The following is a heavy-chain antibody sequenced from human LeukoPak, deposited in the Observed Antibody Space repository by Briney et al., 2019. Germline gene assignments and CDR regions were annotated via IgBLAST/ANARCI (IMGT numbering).Heavy chain of an antibody. CDR1: GGSISSGGYY. J-gene: IGHJ4*02. D-gene: IGHD3-10*01. CDR2: IYYSGST. V-gene: IGHV4-31*03. CDR3: ARGWFGEFNFDY. Sequence: PSETLSLTCTVSGGSISSGGYYWSWIRQHPGKGLEWIGYIYYSGSTHYNPSLKSRVTISVDTSKNQFSLKLSSVTAADTAVYYCARGWFGEFNFDYWGQGTLVTVSS.